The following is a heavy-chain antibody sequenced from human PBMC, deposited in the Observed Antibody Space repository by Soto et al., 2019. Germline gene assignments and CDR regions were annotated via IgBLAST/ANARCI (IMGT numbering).Heavy chain of an antibody. D-gene: IGHD1-26*01. J-gene: IGHJ6*01. Sequence: QVQLQESGPGLVKPSGTLSLTCAVSGGSISSSNWWSWVRQPPGKGLEGIGEIYHSGSTNYNPSRKSRVTISVDKSKNHFSLTLSSVTAADTAVYYCARVSGSYYYGMDVWGQGTTVTVSS. CDR2: IYHSGST. V-gene: IGHV4-4*02. CDR3: ARVSGSYYYGMDV. CDR1: GGSISSSNW.